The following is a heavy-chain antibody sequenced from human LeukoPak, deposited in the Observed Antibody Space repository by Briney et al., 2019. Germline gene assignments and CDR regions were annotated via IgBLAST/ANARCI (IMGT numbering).Heavy chain of an antibody. CDR3: AKDRPRVVVAATHPSRFDY. D-gene: IGHD2-15*01. CDR1: GFTFSSYG. CDR2: IRYDGSNK. Sequence: GGSLRLSCAASGFTFSSYGMHWVRQAPGKGLEWVAFIRYDGSNKYYADSVKGRFTISRDNSKNTLYLQMNSLRAEDTAVYYCAKDRPRVVVAATHPSRFDYWGQGTLVTVSS. V-gene: IGHV3-30*02. J-gene: IGHJ4*02.